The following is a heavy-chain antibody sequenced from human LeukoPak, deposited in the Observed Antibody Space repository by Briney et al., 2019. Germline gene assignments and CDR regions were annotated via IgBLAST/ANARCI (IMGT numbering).Heavy chain of an antibody. CDR1: GFTFSSYA. J-gene: IGHJ4*02. CDR3: AKVYCSSTSCYGWVDY. Sequence: GGSLRLSCAASGFTFSSYAMSWVRQAPGKGLEWVSAISGSGGGTYYADSVKGRFTISRDNSKNTLYLQMNSLRAEDTAVYYCAKVYCSSTSCYGWVDYWGQGTLVTVSS. CDR2: ISGSGGGT. V-gene: IGHV3-23*01. D-gene: IGHD2-2*01.